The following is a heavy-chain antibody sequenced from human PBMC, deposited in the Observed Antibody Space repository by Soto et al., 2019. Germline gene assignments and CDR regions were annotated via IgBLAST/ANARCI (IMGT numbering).Heavy chain of an antibody. CDR3: ARVKGSSGWSRDDAFDI. CDR1: GFTCSSYW. J-gene: IGHJ3*02. D-gene: IGHD6-19*01. CDR2: INSDGSST. V-gene: IGHV3-74*01. Sequence: GGSLRLSCAASGFTCSSYWMRWVRQAPGKGLVWVSRINSDGSSTSYADSVKGRFTISRDNAKNTLYLQMNSLRAEDTAVYYCARVKGSSGWSRDDAFDIWGQGTMVTVSS.